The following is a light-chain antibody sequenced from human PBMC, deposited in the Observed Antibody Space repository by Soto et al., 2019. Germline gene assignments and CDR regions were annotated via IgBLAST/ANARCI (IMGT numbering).Light chain of an antibody. CDR2: AAS. Sequence: DIQMTQSPSSLSASVGDRVSVTCRASQSISTFLNWYQQRPGEAPKLLIYAASRLQSGVPSRFSGSGSGADFTLTIGSLQPEDFATYYYQESYTTPRTFGQVTKVEVK. CDR1: QSISTF. J-gene: IGKJ1*01. V-gene: IGKV1-39*01. CDR3: QESYTTPRT.